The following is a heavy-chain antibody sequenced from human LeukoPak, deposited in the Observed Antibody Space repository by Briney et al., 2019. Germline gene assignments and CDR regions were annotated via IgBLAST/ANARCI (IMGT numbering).Heavy chain of an antibody. D-gene: IGHD2-21*01. Sequence: PGGSLRLSCAASGFTFSSYAMHWVRQAPGKGLEWVGVISYDGSNKYYADSVKGRFTISRDNSKNTLYLQMNSLRAEDTAVYYCARIGDLDYWGQGTLVTVSS. CDR3: ARIGDLDY. CDR2: ISYDGSNK. J-gene: IGHJ4*02. V-gene: IGHV3-30-3*01. CDR1: GFTFSSYA.